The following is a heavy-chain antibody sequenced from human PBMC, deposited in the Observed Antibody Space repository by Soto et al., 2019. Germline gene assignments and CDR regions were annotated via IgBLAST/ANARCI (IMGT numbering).Heavy chain of an antibody. J-gene: IGHJ6*02. CDR2: ITSSSSTI. CDR1: GFTFTTYS. Sequence: EVKMLESGGGLVQPGGSLSLSCAASGFTFTTYSMNWVRQAPGKGLEWVSFITSSSSTIYYADSVKGRFTVSRDNAKTSRYLQMNSLRDEDTAVYYCARVGITFGGGLAVSYGMDAWGQGTTVTVSS. V-gene: IGHV3-48*02. D-gene: IGHD3-16*01. CDR3: ARVGITFGGGLAVSYGMDA.